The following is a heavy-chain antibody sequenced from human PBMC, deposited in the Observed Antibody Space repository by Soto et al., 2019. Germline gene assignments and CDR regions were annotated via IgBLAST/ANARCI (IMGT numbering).Heavy chain of an antibody. V-gene: IGHV1-69*13. CDR1: GCTFSSYA. Sequence: ASVKVSCKASGCTFSSYAISWVRQAPGQGLEWMGGIIPIFGTANYAQKFQGRVTITADESTSTAYMELSSLRSEDTAVYYCESRDCGGDCYKDDYGIYVWGQGTTVTVSS. D-gene: IGHD2-21*02. CDR2: IIPIFGTA. J-gene: IGHJ6*02. CDR3: ESRDCGGDCYKDDYGIYV.